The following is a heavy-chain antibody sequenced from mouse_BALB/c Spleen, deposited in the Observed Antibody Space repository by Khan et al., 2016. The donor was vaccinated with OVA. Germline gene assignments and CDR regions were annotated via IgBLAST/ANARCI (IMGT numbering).Heavy chain of an antibody. CDR1: GFAFSRYD. V-gene: IGHV5-12-1*01. CDR3: ARNKSSMITTSWYFEV. Sequence: EVELVESGGGLVKPGGSLKLSCAASGFAFSRYDLSWVRQPPEKRLEWVAYIGSGGFTTYYLGTMKGRFTIHRDNAKNPLELKMIRLQSEETAIYYCARNKSSMITTSWYFEVWGAGATVTVSS. D-gene: IGHD2-4*01. J-gene: IGHJ1*01. CDR2: IGSGGFTT.